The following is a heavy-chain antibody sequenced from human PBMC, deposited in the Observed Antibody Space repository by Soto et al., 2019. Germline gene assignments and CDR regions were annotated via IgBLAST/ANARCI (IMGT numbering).Heavy chain of an antibody. CDR1: GFTFSSYA. CDR3: ARDQWELLHAFDI. J-gene: IGHJ3*02. CDR2: ISYDGSNK. D-gene: IGHD1-26*01. Sequence: PGGSLRLSXAASGFTFSSYAMSWVRQAPGKGLEWVAVISYDGSNKYYADSVKGRFTISRDNSKNTLYLQMNSLRAEDTAVYYCARDQWELLHAFDIWGQGTMVTVSS. V-gene: IGHV3-30-3*01.